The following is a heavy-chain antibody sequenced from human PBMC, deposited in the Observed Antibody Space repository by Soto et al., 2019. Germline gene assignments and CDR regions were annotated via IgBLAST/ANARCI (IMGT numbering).Heavy chain of an antibody. CDR3: ARGRTWGDRDFDY. V-gene: IGHV1-18*01. CDR2: ISDYNGHT. CDR1: GYSFNTYA. D-gene: IGHD3-16*01. J-gene: IGHJ4*02. Sequence: QVQLVQSGGEVKRPGASVRVSCKASGYSFNTYAISWVRQAPGQGLEWMGWISDYNGHTDYAQKFQGRVTMTTDTSTNTVSTELRGLTSDATAVYYCARGRTWGDRDFDYWGQGTVVTVSS.